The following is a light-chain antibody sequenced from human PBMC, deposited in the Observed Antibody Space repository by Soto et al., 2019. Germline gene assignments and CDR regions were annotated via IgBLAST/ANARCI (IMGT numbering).Light chain of an antibody. Sequence: IVLTQSPGTLSLSPGERATLSCRASQSVSSSYLAWYQQKPGQAPRLIMFRTSTRATGVPARFSGSGSGTEFTLTISSLQSEDFAVYFCQQYNNWPGTFGQGTKVDIK. V-gene: IGKV3-15*01. CDR3: QQYNNWPGT. CDR2: RTS. J-gene: IGKJ1*01. CDR1: QSVSSSY.